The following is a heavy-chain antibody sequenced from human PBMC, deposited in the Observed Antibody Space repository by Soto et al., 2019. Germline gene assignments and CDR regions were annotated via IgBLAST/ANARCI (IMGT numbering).Heavy chain of an antibody. CDR3: VRTACVINNCSYRGVR. V-gene: IGHV3-33*01. CDR1: GFDFKTYG. CDR2: IGFDGTNI. J-gene: IGHJ4*02. D-gene: IGHD1-20*01. Sequence: QGQLVESGGGVVQPGRSLRLSCVASGFDFKTYGMHWVRQAPGKGLEWVAGIGFDGTNIHYSDSVRGRFSISRDNSENTVSLQMNSLRVEDTALYYCVRTACVINNCSYRGVRWGRGTLVTV.